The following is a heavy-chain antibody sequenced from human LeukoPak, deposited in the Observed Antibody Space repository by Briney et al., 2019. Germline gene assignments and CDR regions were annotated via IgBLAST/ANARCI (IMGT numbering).Heavy chain of an antibody. CDR2: IYTTGNT. CDR1: GGSISSYY. V-gene: IGHV4-4*07. J-gene: IGHJ4*02. Sequence: PSETLSLTCTVSGGSISSYYWSWIRQPAGKGLEWIGRIYTTGNTNYNPSLKSRVTMSTDTSKNQFSLKLSSVTAADTALYYCARERGSGWYDMAFDYWGQGTLVTVSS. CDR3: ARERGSGWYDMAFDY. D-gene: IGHD6-19*01.